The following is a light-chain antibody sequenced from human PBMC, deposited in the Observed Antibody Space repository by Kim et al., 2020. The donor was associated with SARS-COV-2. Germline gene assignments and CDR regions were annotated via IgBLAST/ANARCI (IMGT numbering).Light chain of an antibody. CDR2: DTS. V-gene: IGKV3-11*01. CDR1: QSVNTY. CDR3: QQRSYGLT. J-gene: IGKJ4*01. Sequence: EIVLTQSPATLSLSPGQRATLSCRASQSVNTYLAWYQQKPGQAPRLLIYDTSNRATGIPARFSGGGSGTDFSLTITSLEPEDFAVYYCQQRSYGLTFGGGTRVEIK.